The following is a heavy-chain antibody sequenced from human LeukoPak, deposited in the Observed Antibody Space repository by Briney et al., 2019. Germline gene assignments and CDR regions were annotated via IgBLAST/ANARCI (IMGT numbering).Heavy chain of an antibody. CDR3: AKPRTGYSSSWPLDAFDI. J-gene: IGHJ3*02. D-gene: IGHD6-13*01. Sequence: GGSLRLSCAASGFTFSDYYMSWIRQAPGKGLEWVSYISSSGSTIYYADSVKGRFTISRDNSKNTLYLQMNSLRAEDTAVYYCAKPRTGYSSSWPLDAFDIWGQGTMVTVSS. CDR2: ISSSGSTI. CDR1: GFTFSDYY. V-gene: IGHV3-11*01.